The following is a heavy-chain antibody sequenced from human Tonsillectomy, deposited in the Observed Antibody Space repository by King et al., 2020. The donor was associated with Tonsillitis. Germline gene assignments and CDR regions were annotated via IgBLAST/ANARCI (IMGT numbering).Heavy chain of an antibody. Sequence: VQLVESGGGLVQPGGSLRLSCAASGFTFRSYAMSWVRQVPGKGLEWASGISGSGGSTYYADSVKGRFTISRDNSKNTLYLQMNSLRAEDTAIYYCAKEPLIDYYGSGSFFDCWGQGTLVTVSS. J-gene: IGHJ4*02. D-gene: IGHD3-10*01. CDR1: GFTFRSYA. CDR2: ISGSGGST. CDR3: AKEPLIDYYGSGSFFDC. V-gene: IGHV3-23*04.